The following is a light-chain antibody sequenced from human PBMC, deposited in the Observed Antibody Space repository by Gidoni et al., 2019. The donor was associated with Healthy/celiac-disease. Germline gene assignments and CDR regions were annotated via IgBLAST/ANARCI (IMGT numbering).Light chain of an antibody. CDR1: QSVSSN. Sequence: EIVMTQSPAPLPVSPGARATRSCRASQSVSSNLAWYQQKPGQAPRLLIYGASTRATGIPARFSGSGSGTKFTLTISSLQSEDFAVYYCQQYNNWPLTFGGGTKVEIK. CDR3: QQYNNWPLT. J-gene: IGKJ4*01. CDR2: GAS. V-gene: IGKV3-15*01.